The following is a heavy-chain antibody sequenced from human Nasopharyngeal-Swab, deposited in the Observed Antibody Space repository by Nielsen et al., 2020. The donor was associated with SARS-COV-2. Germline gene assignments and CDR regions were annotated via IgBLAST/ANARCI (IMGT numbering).Heavy chain of an antibody. J-gene: IGHJ3*02. D-gene: IGHD4-23*01. V-gene: IGHV4-31*03. CDR2: IYYSGST. Sequence: SETLSLTCTVSGGSISSGGYYWSWIRQHPGKGLEWTGYIYYSGSTYYNPSLKSRVTISVDTSKNQFSLKLSSVTAADTAVYYCARESGGNSVLGAFDIWGQGTMVTVSS. CDR3: ARESGGNSVLGAFDI. CDR1: GGSISSGGYY.